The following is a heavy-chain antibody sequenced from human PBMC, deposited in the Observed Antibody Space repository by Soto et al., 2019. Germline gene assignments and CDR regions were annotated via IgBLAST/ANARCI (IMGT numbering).Heavy chain of an antibody. V-gene: IGHV3-30*03. Sequence: PGGSLRLSCAASGFTFSSYGMHWVRQAPGKGLEWVAVISYDGSNKYYADSVKGRFTISRDNSKNTLYLQMNSLRAEDTAVYYCARDATRISVWGTYYYNYMDVWGKGTTVTVSS. D-gene: IGHD2-15*01. CDR3: ARDATRISVWGTYYYNYMDV. CDR2: ISYDGSNK. CDR1: GFTFSSYG. J-gene: IGHJ6*03.